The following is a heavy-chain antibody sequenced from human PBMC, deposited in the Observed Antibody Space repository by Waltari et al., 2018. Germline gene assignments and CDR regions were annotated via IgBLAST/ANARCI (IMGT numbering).Heavy chain of an antibody. V-gene: IGHV4-4*07. CDR1: GGSISNFY. CDR3: ARGFIYGGKPFDY. Sequence: QVQLQESGPGLVKPSETLSLSCTVSGGSISNFYWSWVRQPAGKGLEWIGRIYSTGNTNYNPSLKSRVTMSLDTSKSQFSLKLNSVIAADTAVYYCARGFIYGGKPFDYWGQGTLVTVPS. CDR2: IYSTGNT. D-gene: IGHD4-17*01. J-gene: IGHJ4*02.